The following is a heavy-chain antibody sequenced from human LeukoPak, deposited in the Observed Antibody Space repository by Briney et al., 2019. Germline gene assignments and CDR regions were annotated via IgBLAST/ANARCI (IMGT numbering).Heavy chain of an antibody. V-gene: IGHV6-1*01. J-gene: IGHJ3*01. CDR3: ALRRNFRAFDV. CDR2: TYYRSGWFN. D-gene: IGHD1-14*01. CDR1: GDSVSSNSAT. Sequence: SQTLSLTCAISGDSVSSNSATWHWIRQSPSRGLEWLGRTYYRSGWFNDYAISVKSRITINPDTSKNQFSLDLNSMTPEDTAVYYCALRRNFRAFDVWGQGTVVTVSS.